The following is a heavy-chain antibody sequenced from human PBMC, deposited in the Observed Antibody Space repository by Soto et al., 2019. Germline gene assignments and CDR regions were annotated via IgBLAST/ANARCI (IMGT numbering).Heavy chain of an antibody. Sequence: SETLSLTCTVSGGSISSYYWSWIRQPPGKGLEWIGYIYYSGSTNYNPSLKSRVTISVDTSKNQFSLKLSSVTAADTAVYYCARVRAYYDILTGYSSSNWFDPWGQGTLVTVSS. CDR3: ARVRAYYDILTGYSSSNWFDP. D-gene: IGHD3-9*01. CDR1: GGSISSYY. J-gene: IGHJ5*02. CDR2: IYYSGST. V-gene: IGHV4-59*01.